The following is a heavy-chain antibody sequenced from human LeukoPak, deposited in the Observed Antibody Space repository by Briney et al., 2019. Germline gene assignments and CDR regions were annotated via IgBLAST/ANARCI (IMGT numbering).Heavy chain of an antibody. Sequence: SVSVSCKASGETFTSYVISWVRQAAGQGGEGMGWISAYNGKKNYEQKLQGRLTMTTDTSTSTAYMELRSLRSDDTAVYYCARDNYYDSSGYYYVREFDYWGQGTLVTASS. D-gene: IGHD3-22*01. V-gene: IGHV1-18*01. CDR3: ARDNYYDSSGYYYVREFDY. CDR1: GETFTSYV. CDR2: ISAYNGKK. J-gene: IGHJ4*02.